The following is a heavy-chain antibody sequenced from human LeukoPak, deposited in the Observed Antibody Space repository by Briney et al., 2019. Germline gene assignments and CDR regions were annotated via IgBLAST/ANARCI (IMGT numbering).Heavy chain of an antibody. V-gene: IGHV1-2*02. D-gene: IGHD3-3*01. CDR3: ARSVRYDFWSGYYSFYNWFDP. J-gene: IGHJ5*02. CDR2: INPNSVGT. Sequence: ASVKVSCKASGYTFTGYYMHWVRQAPGQGLEWMGWINPNSVGTNYAQKFQGRVTMTTDTSTSTAYMELRSLRSDDTAVYYCARSVRYDFWSGYYSFYNWFDPWGQGTLVTVSS. CDR1: GYTFTGYY.